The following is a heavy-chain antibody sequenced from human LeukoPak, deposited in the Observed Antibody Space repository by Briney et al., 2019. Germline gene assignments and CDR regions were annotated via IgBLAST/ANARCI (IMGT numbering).Heavy chain of an antibody. D-gene: IGHD3-22*01. Sequence: GASVKVSCKASGYTFTSYAMNWVRQAPGQGLEWMGWINTNTGNPTYAQGFTGRFVFSLDTSVSTAYLQISSLKAEDTAVYYCARDEIYYYDSSGYYFWYYGMDVWGQGTTVTVSS. V-gene: IGHV7-4-1*02. CDR2: INTNTGNP. J-gene: IGHJ6*02. CDR3: ARDEIYYYDSSGYYFWYYGMDV. CDR1: GYTFTSYA.